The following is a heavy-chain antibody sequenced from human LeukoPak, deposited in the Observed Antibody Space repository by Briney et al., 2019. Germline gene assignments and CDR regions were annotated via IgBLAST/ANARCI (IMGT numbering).Heavy chain of an antibody. J-gene: IGHJ3*02. V-gene: IGHV1-8*01. Sequence: ASVKVSCKASGYTFTSYDINWVRQATGQGLEWMGWMNPNSGNTGYAQKFQGRVTMTRNTSISTAYMELSSLRSEDTAVYYCARGGAVMIMFGGVIVHDAFDIWGQGTMVTVSS. CDR1: GYTFTSYD. D-gene: IGHD3-16*02. CDR2: MNPNSGNT. CDR3: ARGGAVMIMFGGVIVHDAFDI.